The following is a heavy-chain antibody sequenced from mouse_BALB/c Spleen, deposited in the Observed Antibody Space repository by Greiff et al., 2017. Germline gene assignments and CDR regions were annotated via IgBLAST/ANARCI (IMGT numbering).Heavy chain of an antibody. J-gene: IGHJ3*01. CDR1: GYTFTSYW. Sequence: EVQGVESGTVLARPGASVKMSCKASGYTFTSYWMHWVKQRPGQGLEWIGAIYPGNSDTSYNQKFKGKAKLTAVTSTSTAYMELSSLTNEDSAVYYCTREGGYGNYPWFAYWGQGTLVTVSA. V-gene: IGHV1-5*01. D-gene: IGHD2-1*01. CDR3: TREGGYGNYPWFAY. CDR2: IYPGNSDT.